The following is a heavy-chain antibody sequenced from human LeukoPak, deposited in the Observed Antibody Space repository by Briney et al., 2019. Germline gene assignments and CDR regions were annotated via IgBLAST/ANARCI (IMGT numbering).Heavy chain of an antibody. CDR1: GGSFSGYY. CDR3: LRGLMGRRSRSLCGDKYVYYYMVV. D-gene: IGHD2-2*01. J-gene: IGHJ6*03. V-gene: IGHV4-34*01. CDR2: INPSEST. Sequence: SQTLSLTCAVSGGSFSGYYCSWIRKPPRTGQDWIWEINPSESTNYNPTLTIRVTVSMYMAKNQYSLTLSSVTATDTDAYYCLRGLMGRRSRSLCGDKYVYYYMVVWEKGAT.